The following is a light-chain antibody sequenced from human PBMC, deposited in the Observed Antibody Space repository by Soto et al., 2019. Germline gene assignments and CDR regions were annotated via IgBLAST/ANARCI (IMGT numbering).Light chain of an antibody. CDR2: GAS. CDR3: LPYRSSGT. J-gene: IGKJ1*01. Sequence: VLKQPKGTLSLSPGERATLSCRASQSVSNNDLAWYQQKPGQDPRLPIYGASNRATGIPDRFSGSGSGTDFTLTISRLEPEDIAVYYCLPYRSSGTFGHPTTAAIK. CDR1: QSVSNND. V-gene: IGKV3-20*01.